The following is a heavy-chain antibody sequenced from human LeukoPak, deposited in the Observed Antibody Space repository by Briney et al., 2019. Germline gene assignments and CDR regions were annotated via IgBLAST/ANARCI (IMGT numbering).Heavy chain of an antibody. Sequence: GGSLRLSCAASGFSFDDYGLTWVRQAPGKGLEWVSGINWNGDSRGYADSVKGRFTISRDNAKNSLYLQMNSLRAEDTALYYCARDLRVVITGSFDSWGQGTLVTVSS. CDR1: GFSFDDYG. CDR3: ARDLRVVITGSFDS. J-gene: IGHJ4*02. V-gene: IGHV3-20*04. D-gene: IGHD3-22*01. CDR2: INWNGDSR.